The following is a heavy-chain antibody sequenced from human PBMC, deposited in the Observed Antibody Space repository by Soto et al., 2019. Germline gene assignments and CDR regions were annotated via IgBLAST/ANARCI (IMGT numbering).Heavy chain of an antibody. Sequence: SGPTLVNPTQTLTLTCSLSGFSVSSNGSRVGWIRQPPGKALEWLALIYWDDDKKYNPSLKSRLTITKDTSENQVVLTLTDVDPADTATYYCVHGTLGSYGHVYFDYWGQGTLVTVSS. D-gene: IGHD5-18*01. CDR2: IYWDDDK. V-gene: IGHV2-5*02. J-gene: IGHJ4*02. CDR3: VHGTLGSYGHVYFDY. CDR1: GFSVSSNGSR.